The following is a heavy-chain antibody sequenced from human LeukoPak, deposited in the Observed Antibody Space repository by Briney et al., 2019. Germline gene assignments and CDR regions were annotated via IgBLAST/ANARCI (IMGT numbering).Heavy chain of an antibody. V-gene: IGHV3-9*01. D-gene: IGHD3-10*01. CDR3: AKDLSGDQSLFDY. CDR2: ISWNSGSI. CDR1: GFTFDDYA. J-gene: IGHJ4*02. Sequence: PGGSLRLSCAASGFTFDDYAMHWVRQAPGKGLEWVSGISWNSGSIGYADSVKGRFTISRDNAKNSLYLQMNSLRAEDTALYYCAKDLSGDQSLFDYWGQGTLVTVSS.